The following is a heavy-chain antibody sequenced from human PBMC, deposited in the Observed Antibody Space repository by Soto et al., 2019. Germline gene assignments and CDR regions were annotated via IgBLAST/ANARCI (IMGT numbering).Heavy chain of an antibody. J-gene: IGHJ4*02. CDR3: ARAKKNYDFWSGYYTDFDY. D-gene: IGHD3-3*01. V-gene: IGHV4-30-4*01. Sequence: QVQLQESGPGLVKPSQTLSLTCTVSGGSISSGDYYWSWIRQPPGKGLEWIGYIYYSGSTYYNPSLKSRVIISVDTSKNQFSLKLSSVTAADTAVYYCARAKKNYDFWSGYYTDFDYWGQGTLVTVSS. CDR1: GGSISSGDYY. CDR2: IYYSGST.